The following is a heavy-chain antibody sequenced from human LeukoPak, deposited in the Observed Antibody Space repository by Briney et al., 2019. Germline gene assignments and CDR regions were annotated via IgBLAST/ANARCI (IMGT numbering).Heavy chain of an antibody. Sequence: KPSETLSLTCTVSGGSISSSNYYWGWIGQPPGKELEWTASIYYSGSTYYNPSLKSRVTISVDTPKNQFSLKLSSVTAADTAVYYCARRSSSGWTFDYWGQGTLVTVSS. CDR3: ARRSSSGWTFDY. D-gene: IGHD6-19*01. V-gene: IGHV4-39*01. CDR2: IYYSGST. CDR1: GGSISSSNYY. J-gene: IGHJ4*02.